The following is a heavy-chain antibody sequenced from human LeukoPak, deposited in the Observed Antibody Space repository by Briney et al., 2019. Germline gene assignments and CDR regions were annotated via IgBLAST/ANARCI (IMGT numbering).Heavy chain of an antibody. Sequence: GGSLRLSCAASGFTFSDFNMNWVRQAPGKGLEWVSYISRGGSTTYYADSVKGRFTISRDNTKNSLYLQMNSLRAEDTAVYYCAVAVTGSNEAFDIWGQGTMVTVSS. V-gene: IGHV3-11*01. CDR2: ISRGGSTT. CDR1: GFTFSDFN. CDR3: AVAVTGSNEAFDI. D-gene: IGHD6-19*01. J-gene: IGHJ3*02.